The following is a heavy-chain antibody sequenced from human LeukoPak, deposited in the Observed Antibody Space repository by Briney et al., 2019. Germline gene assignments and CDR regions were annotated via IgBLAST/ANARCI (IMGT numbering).Heavy chain of an antibody. CDR1: GFTFSSYW. J-gene: IGHJ4*02. CDR3: AREGSRWDFDY. CDR2: INNDGSDT. V-gene: IGHV3-74*01. Sequence: GGSLRLSCAASGFTFSSYWMHWVRQAPGRGLVWVSRINNDGSDTIYADSVKGRFSISRDNAKNTLYLQMNSLRAEDTAVYYCAREGSRWDFDYWGQGTLVTVSS. D-gene: IGHD6-13*01.